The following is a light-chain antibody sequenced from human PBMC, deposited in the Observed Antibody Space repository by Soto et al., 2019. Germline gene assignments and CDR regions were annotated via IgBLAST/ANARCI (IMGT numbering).Light chain of an antibody. V-gene: IGKV1-27*01. CDR3: QKYDSAPLT. CDR2: AAS. Sequence: IQMTQSPSSLSASVGDRITITCRASQGISTYLAWYQQKPGKAPKLLVYAASTLQSGVPSRFSGSGSGTAFTLTITSLQTEDVATYYCQKYDSAPLTFGGGTTVEIK. CDR1: QGISTY. J-gene: IGKJ4*01.